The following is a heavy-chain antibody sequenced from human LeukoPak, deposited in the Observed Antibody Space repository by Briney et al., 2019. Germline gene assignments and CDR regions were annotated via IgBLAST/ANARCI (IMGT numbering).Heavy chain of an antibody. CDR3: ARDPRWLTPDCTSTSCYENYFDP. V-gene: IGHV4-61*02. Sequence: SQTLSLTCTVSGGSISSGSYYWSWIRQPAGKGLEWIGRIYTSGSTNYNPSLKSRVTISVDTSKNHFSLRLSSVTAADTAVYYCARDPRWLTPDCTSTSCYENYFDPWGQGTLVTVSS. CDR2: IYTSGST. J-gene: IGHJ5*02. D-gene: IGHD2-2*01. CDR1: GGSISSGSYY.